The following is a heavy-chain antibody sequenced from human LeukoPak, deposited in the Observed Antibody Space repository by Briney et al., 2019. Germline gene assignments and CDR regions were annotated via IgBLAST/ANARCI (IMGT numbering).Heavy chain of an antibody. CDR1: GFTFSSYA. CDR3: AKVGSGSYYNSQSVYYFDY. D-gene: IGHD3-10*01. CDR2: ISGSGGST. Sequence: GGSLRLSCAASGFTFSSYAMSWVRQAPGKGLEWVSAISGSGGSTYYADSVKGRFTISRDNSKNTLYLQMNSLRAEDTAVYYCAKVGSGSYYNSQSVYYFDYWGQGTLVTVSS. V-gene: IGHV3-23*01. J-gene: IGHJ4*02.